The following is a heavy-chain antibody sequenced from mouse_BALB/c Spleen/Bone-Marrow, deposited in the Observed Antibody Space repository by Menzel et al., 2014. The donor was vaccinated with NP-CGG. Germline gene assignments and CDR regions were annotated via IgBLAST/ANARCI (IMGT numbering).Heavy chain of an antibody. Sequence: VQLVESGAELVRPGASVKLSCKASGYTFTSYWMSWVKQRPEQGLEWIGRIDPYDSETHYNQNFRDKAILTVDKSSRIAFMQLSSLTSEDSAVYYCARSPDTYPSMDYWGQGTSVTVSS. CDR2: IDPYDSET. CDR1: GYTFTSYW. CDR3: ARSPDTYPSMDY. J-gene: IGHJ4*01. V-gene: IGHV1-52*01.